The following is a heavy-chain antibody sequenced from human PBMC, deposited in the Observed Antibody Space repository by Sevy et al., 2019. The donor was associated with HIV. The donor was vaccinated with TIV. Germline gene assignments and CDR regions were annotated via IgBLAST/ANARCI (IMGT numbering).Heavy chain of an antibody. J-gene: IGHJ4*02. D-gene: IGHD7-27*01. CDR1: GYSIGSSYW. CDR2: IHHSGST. CDR3: ASHDWGREDY. V-gene: IGHV4-38-2*01. Sequence: SETLSLTCVVSGYSIGSSYWWDWFRRPPGKGLEWIGAIHHSGSTQYTPSLKSRVTVSADTSKNQFSLRLSSMTAADTAVYYCASHDWGREDYWGQGTLVTVSS.